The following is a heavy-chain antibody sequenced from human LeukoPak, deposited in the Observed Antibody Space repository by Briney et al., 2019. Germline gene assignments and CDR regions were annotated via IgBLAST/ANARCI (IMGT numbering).Heavy chain of an antibody. V-gene: IGHV3-23*01. CDR1: GFTFNTYA. D-gene: IGHD3-22*01. Sequence: GGSLRVSCAASGFTFNTYAMSWVRQAPGKGLEWVSALSGSGGSTFYADSVRGRFTISRDNSKNIVYLQMNSLRVEDTALYFCSRNPTEYYDSSGYYPQFEYWGQGTLVTVSS. CDR2: LSGSGGST. J-gene: IGHJ4*02. CDR3: SRNPTEYYDSSGYYPQFEY.